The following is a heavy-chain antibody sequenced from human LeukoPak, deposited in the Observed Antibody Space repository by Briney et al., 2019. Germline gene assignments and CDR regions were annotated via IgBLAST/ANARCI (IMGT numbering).Heavy chain of an antibody. D-gene: IGHD2-2*01. J-gene: IGHJ4*02. CDR2: IYSGGTT. CDR1: GFTVSTNC. V-gene: IGHV3-53*01. CDR3: ARDQRYCSSSSCPWEPFDY. Sequence: GGSLRLSCAASGFTVSTNCMTWVRQAPGKGLEWVSTIYSGGTTYYADSVMGRFTISRHNSRNTLYLQMNSLRAEDTAVYYCARDQRYCSSSSCPWEPFDYWGQGTLVTVSS.